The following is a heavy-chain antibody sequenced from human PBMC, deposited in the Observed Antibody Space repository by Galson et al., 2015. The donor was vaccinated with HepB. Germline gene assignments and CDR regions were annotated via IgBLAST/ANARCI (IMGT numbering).Heavy chain of an antibody. CDR1: GYTFTSSG. CDR2: ISAYNGNT. CDR3: ARDLGYSYDTPGGY. Sequence: SCKASGYTFTSSGISWVRQAPGQGLEWMGWISAYNGNTNYAQKLQGRVTMTTATSTSTAYMELRSLRSDDTAVYYCARDLGYSYDTPGGYWGQGTLVTVSS. D-gene: IGHD5-18*01. J-gene: IGHJ4*02. V-gene: IGHV1-18*01.